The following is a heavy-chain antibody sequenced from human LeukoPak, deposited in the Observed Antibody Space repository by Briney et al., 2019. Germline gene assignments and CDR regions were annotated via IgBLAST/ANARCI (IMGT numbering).Heavy chain of an antibody. CDR3: AKDSKGRVVPAASLFCDY. CDR2: IRYDGSNK. J-gene: IGHJ4*02. CDR1: GFTFSSYG. Sequence: GGSLRLSCAASGFTFSSYGMHWVRQAPGKGLEWVAFIRYDGSNKYYADSVKGRFTISRDNSKNTLYLQMNSLRAEDTAVYYCAKDSKGRVVPAASLFCDYWGQGTLVTVSS. D-gene: IGHD2-2*01. V-gene: IGHV3-30*02.